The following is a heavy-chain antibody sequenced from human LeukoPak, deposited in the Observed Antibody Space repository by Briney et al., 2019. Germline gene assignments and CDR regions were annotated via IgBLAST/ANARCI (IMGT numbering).Heavy chain of an antibody. V-gene: IGHV4-34*01. D-gene: IGHD4-17*01. Sequence: SETQSLTCAVYGGSFSGYYWSWIRQPPRKGLEWIGEINHSGSTNYNPSLKSRVTISVDTSKNQFSLKLSSVTAADTAVYYCARPAYYGDYVGWGQGTLVTVSS. CDR2: INHSGST. CDR1: GGSFSGYY. J-gene: IGHJ4*02. CDR3: ARPAYYGDYVG.